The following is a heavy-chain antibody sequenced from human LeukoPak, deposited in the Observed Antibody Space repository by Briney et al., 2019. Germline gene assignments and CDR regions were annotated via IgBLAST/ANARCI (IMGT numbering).Heavy chain of an antibody. V-gene: IGHV3-23*01. CDR2: ISRSGSST. J-gene: IGHJ6*02. CDR3: TKKRLNRLGFYYGIDV. Sequence: GRSLRLSCAASGFTFSAYAMTWVRQAPGKGLDCVSVISRSGSSTHYADSVKGRFTISRDNSKNMLYLQMNSLRAEDTAIYYCTKKRLNRLGFYYGIDVWGQGTTVTVSS. D-gene: IGHD4-17*01. CDR1: GFTFSAYA.